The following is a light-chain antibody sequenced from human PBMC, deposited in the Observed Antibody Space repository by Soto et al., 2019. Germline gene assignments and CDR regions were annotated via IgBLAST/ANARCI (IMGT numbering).Light chain of an antibody. CDR2: DVS. CDR3: SSYTSSSTPWV. CDR1: SSDVGGYNY. J-gene: IGLJ1*01. V-gene: IGLV2-14*03. Sequence: QSALTQPTSVSGSPGQSITISCTGTSSDVGGYNYVSWYQHHPGKAPKLMICDVSDRPSGVSNRFSGSKSGNTASLTTSGLQAEDEADYYCSSYTSSSTPWVFGTGTKVTVL.